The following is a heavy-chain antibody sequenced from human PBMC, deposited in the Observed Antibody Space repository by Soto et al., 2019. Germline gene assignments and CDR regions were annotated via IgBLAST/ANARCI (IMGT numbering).Heavy chain of an antibody. V-gene: IGHV3-9*01. CDR2: ISWNSGSM. J-gene: IGHJ4*02. D-gene: IGHD6-19*01. CDR1: GFTFDDYA. CDR3: AKGSGYSSGWPFDY. Sequence: GGSLRLSCAASGFTFDDYAMHWVRQAPGKGLEWVSGISWNSGSMGYADSVKGRFTISRDNAKNSLYLQMNSLRAEDTALYYCAKGSGYSSGWPFDYWGQGTLVTVSS.